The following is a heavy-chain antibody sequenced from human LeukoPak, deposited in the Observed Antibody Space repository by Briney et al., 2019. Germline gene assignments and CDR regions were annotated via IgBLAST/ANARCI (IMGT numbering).Heavy chain of an antibody. Sequence: SETLSLTCTVAGGSMSSCYWNWIRQPPGKGLEWIGYFHYSGSTNYNPSLKSRATISVDTSKNQFSLKLSSVTAADTAMYYCARGGGGSWYGTVDYWGQGTLVTVSS. V-gene: IGHV4-59*01. CDR1: GGSMSSCY. CDR2: FHYSGST. D-gene: IGHD6-13*01. J-gene: IGHJ4*02. CDR3: ARGGGGSWYGTVDY.